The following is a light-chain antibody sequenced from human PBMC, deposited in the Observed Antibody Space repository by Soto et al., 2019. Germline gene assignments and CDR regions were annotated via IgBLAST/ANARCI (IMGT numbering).Light chain of an antibody. CDR2: GGS. CDR1: QSVNSN. V-gene: IGKV3-15*01. Sequence: ETVMTQSPATLSVSPGERATLSCRASQSVNSNLAWYQQKLGQAPRVLIYGGSTRATGIPDRFSGSGSGTEFILTISSLQSEDFAVYYCQEYNTWPWTLGQGTKVDIK. CDR3: QEYNTWPWT. J-gene: IGKJ1*01.